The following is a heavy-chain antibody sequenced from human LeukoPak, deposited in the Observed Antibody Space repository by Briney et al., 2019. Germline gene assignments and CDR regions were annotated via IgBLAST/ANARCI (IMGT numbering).Heavy chain of an antibody. CDR1: GYTFTSYG. CDR3: AIPSSGLHRDAFDI. V-gene: IGHV1-18*01. J-gene: IGHJ3*02. CDR2: ISAYNGNT. Sequence: ASVEVSCKASGYTFTSYGISWVRQAPGQGLEWMGWISAYNGNTNYAQKLQGRVTMTTDTSTSTAYMELRSLRSDDTAVYYCAIPSSGLHRDAFDIWGQGTMVTVSS. D-gene: IGHD5-18*01.